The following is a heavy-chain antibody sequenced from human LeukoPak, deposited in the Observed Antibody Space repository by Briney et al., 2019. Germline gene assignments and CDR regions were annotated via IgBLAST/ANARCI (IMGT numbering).Heavy chain of an antibody. J-gene: IGHJ4*02. Sequence: GGSLRPSCAASEFTFSSYAMTWVRQAPGKGLAWVSAITGSGGSTYYADSVEGRFTISRDNFKNMLYLQMDSLRAEDTALYYCAKNSPRYCGGDCPLDSWGQGTLVTVSS. CDR2: ITGSGGST. V-gene: IGHV3-23*01. D-gene: IGHD2-21*02. CDR1: EFTFSSYA. CDR3: AKNSPRYCGGDCPLDS.